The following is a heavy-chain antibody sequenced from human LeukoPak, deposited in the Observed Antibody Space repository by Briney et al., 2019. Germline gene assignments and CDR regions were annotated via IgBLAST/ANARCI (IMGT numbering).Heavy chain of an antibody. J-gene: IGHJ4*02. CDR2: INPNSGGT. D-gene: IGHD5-24*01. CDR3: ARSWAGYNYFFDY. Sequence: ASVKVSCKASGYTFTGYYMHWVRQAPGQGLEWMGWINPNSGGTNYAQTFQGRVTMTRDTSISTAYTELSRLISDDTAVYYCARSWAGYNYFFDYWGQGTLVTVSS. CDR1: GYTFTGYY. V-gene: IGHV1-2*02.